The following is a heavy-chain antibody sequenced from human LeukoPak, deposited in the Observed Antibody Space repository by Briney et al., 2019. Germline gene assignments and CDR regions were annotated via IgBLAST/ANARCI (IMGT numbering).Heavy chain of an antibody. J-gene: IGHJ5*02. CDR3: ARDSRTISNWFDT. Sequence: SVKVSCKASGGTFSSYAISWVRQAPGQGLEWMGGIIPIFGTANYAQKFQGRVTMTRDTSTSTVYMELSSLRSEDTAVYYCARDSRTISNWFDTWGQGTPVTVSS. CDR1: GGTFSSYA. CDR2: IIPIFGTA. D-gene: IGHD1-1*01. V-gene: IGHV1-69*05.